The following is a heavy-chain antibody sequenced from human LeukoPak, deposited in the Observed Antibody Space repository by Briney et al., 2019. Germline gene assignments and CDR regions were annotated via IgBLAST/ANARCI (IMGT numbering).Heavy chain of an antibody. J-gene: IGHJ4*02. V-gene: IGHV3-23*01. CDR3: AKGDRGHCTGVKCYPFDY. D-gene: IGHD2-8*02. CDR2: ITGTGGRGGI. CDR1: GFTYANYA. Sequence: PGGSLRLSCVASGFTYANYAMNWVRQAPGKRLEWVASITGTGGRGGIYYADSVKGRFTIYRDNSKNTLFLQMSSLRAEDTAVYHCAKGDRGHCTGVKCYPFDYWGQGTVVTVSS.